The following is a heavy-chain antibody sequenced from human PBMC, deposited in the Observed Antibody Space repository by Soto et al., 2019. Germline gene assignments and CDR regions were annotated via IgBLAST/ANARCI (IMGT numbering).Heavy chain of an antibody. J-gene: IGHJ5*02. D-gene: IGHD2-2*01. Sequence: QVQLQESGPGLVKPSQTLSLTCTVSGGSISSGGYYWCWIRQHPGKGLEWIGYIYYSGSTYYNPSLKSRVTISVDTSKNQFSLKLSSVTAADTAVYYCARAGYCSSTSCYGWFDPWGQGTLVTVSS. CDR2: IYYSGST. CDR3: ARAGYCSSTSCYGWFDP. CDR1: GGSISSGGYY. V-gene: IGHV4-31*03.